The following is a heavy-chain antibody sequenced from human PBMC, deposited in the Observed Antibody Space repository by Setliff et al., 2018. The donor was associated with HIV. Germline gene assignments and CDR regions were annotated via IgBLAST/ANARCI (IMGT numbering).Heavy chain of an antibody. V-gene: IGHV1-69*10. CDR3: ANRYCSSTSCYLGWFDP. CDR2: IIPILGIA. Sequence: GASVKVSCKASGGTFSSYAISWVRQAPGQGLEWMGGIIPILGIANYAQKFQGRVTITADKSTSTAYMELRSLRSDDTAVYYCANRYCSSTSCYLGWFDPWGQGTLVTVSS. J-gene: IGHJ5*02. D-gene: IGHD2-2*01. CDR1: GGTFSSYA.